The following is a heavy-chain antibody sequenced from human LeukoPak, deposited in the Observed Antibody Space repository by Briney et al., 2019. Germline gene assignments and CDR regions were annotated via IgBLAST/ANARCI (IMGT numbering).Heavy chain of an antibody. V-gene: IGHV3-74*01. CDR1: GFTFSSYW. Sequence: PGGSLRLSCAASGFTFSSYWMHWVRHAPGKGLVWVSRIKSDGSSTSYADSVKGRFTISRDNAKNTLYLQMNSLRAEDTAVYYCARAGGYDCDYWGQGTLVTVSS. CDR2: IKSDGSST. CDR3: ARAGGYDCDY. D-gene: IGHD5-12*01. J-gene: IGHJ4*02.